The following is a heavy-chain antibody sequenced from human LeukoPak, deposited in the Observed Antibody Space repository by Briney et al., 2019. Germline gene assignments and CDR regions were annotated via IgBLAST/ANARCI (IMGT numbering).Heavy chain of an antibody. D-gene: IGHD2-2*01. V-gene: IGHV1-2*06. CDR1: GYTFTGYY. CDR2: INPNSGGT. Sequence: GASVKVSCKASGYTFTGYYMHWVRQAPGQGLEWMGRINPNSGGTNSAQKFQGRVTMTRDTSISTAYMELSRLRSDDTAVYYCARDPSWSSSTSCHSYYYYYGMDVWGQGTTVTVSS. J-gene: IGHJ6*02. CDR3: ARDPSWSSSTSCHSYYYYYGMDV.